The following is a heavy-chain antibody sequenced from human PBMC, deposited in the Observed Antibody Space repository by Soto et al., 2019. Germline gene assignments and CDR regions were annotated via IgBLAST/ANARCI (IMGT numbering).Heavy chain of an antibody. Sequence: ASVKVSCKASGYTFTNYDIIWVRQATGQGLEWMGWMNPNSGNTGYAQKFQGRVTITADESTSTAYMELSSLRSEDTAVYYCARDPNYYDSSGYYWFDPWGQGTLVTVSS. J-gene: IGHJ5*02. CDR2: MNPNSGNT. CDR1: GYTFTNYD. D-gene: IGHD3-22*01. CDR3: ARDPNYYDSSGYYWFDP. V-gene: IGHV1-8*01.